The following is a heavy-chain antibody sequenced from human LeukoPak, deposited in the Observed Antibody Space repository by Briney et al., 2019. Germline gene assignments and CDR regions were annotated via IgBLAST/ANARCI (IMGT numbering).Heavy chain of an antibody. CDR3: ARLSGNYRFDY. Sequence: GGSLGLSCAASRFTFSDYYMSWIRQAPGKGLEWVSYISSSYTNYADSVKGRFTISRDNAKNSLYLQVNSLRAEDTAIYYCARLSGNYRFDYWGQGTLVTVSS. CDR1: RFTFSDYY. V-gene: IGHV3-11*03. D-gene: IGHD1-26*01. J-gene: IGHJ4*02. CDR2: ISSSYT.